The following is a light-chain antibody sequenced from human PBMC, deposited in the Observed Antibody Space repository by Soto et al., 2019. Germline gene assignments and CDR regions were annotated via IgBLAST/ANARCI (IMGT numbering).Light chain of an antibody. Sequence: DIQMTQSQSSVSASVGDRVTITCRASQGISSWLAWYQQKPGKAPKLLIYAASSLQSGAPSRFSGSGAGKDFTPTISSLQPEDVATYYCQKANSSPPAFGQGAKVDI. CDR2: AAS. CDR3: QKANSSPPA. V-gene: IGKV1-12*01. CDR1: QGISSW. J-gene: IGKJ1*01.